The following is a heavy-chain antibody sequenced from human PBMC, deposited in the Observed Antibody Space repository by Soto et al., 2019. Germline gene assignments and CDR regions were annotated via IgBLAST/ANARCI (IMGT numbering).Heavy chain of an antibody. D-gene: IGHD1-26*01. CDR3: ARHKVGATNDFDY. CDR1: GGSISSSSYY. V-gene: IGHV4-39*01. CDR2: IYYSGST. J-gene: IGHJ4*02. Sequence: SETLSLTCTVSGGSISSSSYYWGWIRQPPGKGLEWIGSIYYSGSTYYNPSLKSRVTISVDTSKNQFSLKLSSVTAADTAVYYCARHKVGATNDFDYWGQGTLVTVSS.